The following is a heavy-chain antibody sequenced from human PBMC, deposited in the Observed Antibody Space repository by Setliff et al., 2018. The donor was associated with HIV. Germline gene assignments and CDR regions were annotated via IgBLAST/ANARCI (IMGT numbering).Heavy chain of an antibody. CDR1: GFTFNTYA. CDR2: ISGSGGST. V-gene: IGHV3-23*01. D-gene: IGHD2-15*01. Sequence: GGSLTLSCADSGFTFNTYAMSWVRQAPGKGLEWVSVISGSGGSTFYADSVKGRFTISRDNSKNTLYLQMNGLRVEDTAVYYCAKDGISGGAYPPYYFDYWGHGTLVTVSS. J-gene: IGHJ4*01. CDR3: AKDGISGGAYPPYYFDY.